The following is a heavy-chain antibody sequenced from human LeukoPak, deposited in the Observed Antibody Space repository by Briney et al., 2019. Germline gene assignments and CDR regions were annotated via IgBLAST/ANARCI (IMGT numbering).Heavy chain of an antibody. J-gene: IGHJ6*02. D-gene: IGHD1-26*01. CDR1: GYTFTGYY. Sequence: ASVKVSCKAFGYTFTGYYMHWVRQAPGQGLEWMGWINPNSGGTNYAQKFQGRVTMTRDTSISTAYMELSRLRSDDTAVYYCARDGARRVGATKSCYYYGMDVWGQGTTVTVSS. CDR3: ARDGARRVGATKSCYYYGMDV. CDR2: INPNSGGT. V-gene: IGHV1-2*02.